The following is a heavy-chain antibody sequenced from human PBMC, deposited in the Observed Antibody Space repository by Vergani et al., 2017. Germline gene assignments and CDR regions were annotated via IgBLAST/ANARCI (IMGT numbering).Heavy chain of an antibody. CDR2: ISSSGSTI. V-gene: IGHV3-48*03. Sequence: EVQLVESGGGLVQPGGSLRLSCAASGFTFSSYEMNWVRRAPGKGLEWVSYISSSGSTIYYADSVKGRFTISRDNAKNSLYLQMNSLRAEDTAVYYCVSPGGSPPMYYFDYWGQGTLVTVSS. CDR3: VSPGGSPPMYYFDY. J-gene: IGHJ4*02. D-gene: IGHD1-26*01. CDR1: GFTFSSYE.